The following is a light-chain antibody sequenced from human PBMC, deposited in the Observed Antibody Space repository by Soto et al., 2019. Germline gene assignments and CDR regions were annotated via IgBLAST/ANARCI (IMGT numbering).Light chain of an antibody. V-gene: IGKV3-20*01. CDR1: QSVSSSY. J-gene: IGKJ1*01. CDR3: QQYGSSRTWT. CDR2: GAS. Sequence: EIVLTQSPGTLSLSPGERATFSCRASQSVSSSYLAWFQQKPGQAPRLLIYGASSRATGIPDRFSGSGSGTDFTVTISRLEPEDFAVYYCQQYGSSRTWTFGQGTKVEIK.